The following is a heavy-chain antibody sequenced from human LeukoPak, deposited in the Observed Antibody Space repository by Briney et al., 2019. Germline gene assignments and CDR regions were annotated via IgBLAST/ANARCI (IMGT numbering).Heavy chain of an antibody. Sequence: PSETLSLTCAVSGGSITTNSYYWAWIRLPPGKGLEWIGSISYSGSTNYNPSLKSRVTISVDTSKNQFSLKLRSVTAADTAVYYCARQYPSDYWGQETLVTVSS. CDR3: ARQYPSDY. J-gene: IGHJ4*02. V-gene: IGHV4-39*01. CDR2: ISYSGST. CDR1: GGSITTNSYY.